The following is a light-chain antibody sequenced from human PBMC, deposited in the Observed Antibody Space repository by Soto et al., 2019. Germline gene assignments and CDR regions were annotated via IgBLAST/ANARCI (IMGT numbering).Light chain of an antibody. Sequence: EIVLTQSPGTLSLSPGEGATLSCRASQSVSSNYLAWYQQKPGQPPRLLIYGTASRATGIPDRFSGSGSGTDFTLTISRLEPEDFAVYYCQQYGSSPKTFGQGTKVDIK. CDR3: QQYGSSPKT. V-gene: IGKV3-20*01. J-gene: IGKJ1*01. CDR2: GTA. CDR1: QSVSSNY.